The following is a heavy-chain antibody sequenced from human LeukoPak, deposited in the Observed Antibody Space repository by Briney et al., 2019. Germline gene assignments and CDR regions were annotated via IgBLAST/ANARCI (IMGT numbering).Heavy chain of an antibody. CDR2: IKQDGSEK. J-gene: IGHJ5*02. D-gene: IGHD5-18*01. Sequence: GGSLRLSCAASGFTFRDYSDYWMSWVRQAPGKGLEWVANIKQDGSEKYYVDSVKGRFTISRDNAKNSLILQMKSLRAEDTAVYYCARVGRYSYAHNTWDQGTLATVSS. CDR1: GFTFRDYSDYW. V-gene: IGHV3-7*01. CDR3: ARVGRYSYAHNT.